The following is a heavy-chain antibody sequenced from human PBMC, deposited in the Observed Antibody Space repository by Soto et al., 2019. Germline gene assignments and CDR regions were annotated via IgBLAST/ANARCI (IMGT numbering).Heavy chain of an antibody. Sequence: PGGSLRVSCAASGFTFKDYGMHWVRQAPGKGLEWVAVISYDGSHRYYGDSVKGRFAISRDNSKKTLDLQMNSLRPEDTAVYYCAKDVIKMARTAYYYYGIDFWGQGTTVTVSS. J-gene: IGHJ6*02. CDR3: AKDVIKMARTAYYYYGIDF. CDR2: ISYDGSHR. CDR1: GFTFKDYG. V-gene: IGHV3-30*18. D-gene: IGHD5-18*01.